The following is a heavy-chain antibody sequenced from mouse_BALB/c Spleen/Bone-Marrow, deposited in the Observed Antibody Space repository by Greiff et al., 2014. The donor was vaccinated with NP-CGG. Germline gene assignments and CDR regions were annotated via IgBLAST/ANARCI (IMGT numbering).Heavy chain of an antibody. V-gene: IGHV2-9*02. CDR1: GVSLTNYC. D-gene: IGHD1-2*01. Sequence: QVQLKESGTGLGAPSPSLSITCTVSGVSLTNYCVHWGWQPPGKGLGGLGVIWADGSTNYNSALMSRLSISKDNSKSQFFFKMNSLQTDDAAMYYCARITTATGAMDYGGQGTSVTVSS. CDR3: ARITTATGAMDY. J-gene: IGHJ4*01. CDR2: IWADGST.